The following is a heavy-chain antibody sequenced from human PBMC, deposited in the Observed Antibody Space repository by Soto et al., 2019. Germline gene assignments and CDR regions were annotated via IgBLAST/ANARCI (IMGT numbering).Heavy chain of an antibody. D-gene: IGHD3-22*01. CDR2: INSDGSST. CDR3: ASGVVDDYDGSGYYSGH. CDR1: GFTFSSYW. V-gene: IGHV3-74*01. J-gene: IGHJ4*02. Sequence: GGSLRLSCAASGFTFSSYWMHWVRQAPGKGLVWVSRINSDGSSTSYADSVKGRFTISRDNAKNTLYLQMNSLRAEDTAVYYCASGVVDDYDGSGYYSGHWGQGTLVTVSS.